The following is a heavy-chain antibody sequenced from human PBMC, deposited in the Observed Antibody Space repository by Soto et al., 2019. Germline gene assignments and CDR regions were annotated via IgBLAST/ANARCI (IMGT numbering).Heavy chain of an antibody. J-gene: IGHJ6*02. D-gene: IGHD2-21*01. CDR2: IIPVFATA. Sequence: QVQLVQSGAEVKKPGSSVKVSCKASGGTFSSYAISWVRQAPGQGLEWVGGIIPVFATANYAQQFQGRVTITADESTSTAYMELSSLRSEDTAVYYCAGVMVKYYYYYGMDVWGQGTTVTVSS. CDR1: GGTFSSYA. V-gene: IGHV1-69*12. CDR3: AGVMVKYYYYYGMDV.